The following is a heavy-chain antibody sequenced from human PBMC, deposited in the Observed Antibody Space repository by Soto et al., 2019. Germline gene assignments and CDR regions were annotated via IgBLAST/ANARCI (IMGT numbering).Heavy chain of an antibody. CDR1: GYTFTEYS. CDR2: IDPNSGGT. D-gene: IGHD2-2*01. CDR3: ARASTYAESDN. V-gene: IGHV1-2*02. J-gene: IGHJ4*02. Sequence: GASVKVSCKTSGYTFTEYSMHWVRQAPGQGLEWMGWIDPNSGGTNYSQKFQGRVRMTRDTSINTAYMELSRLRSDDMAVYFCARASTYAESDNWGQGTLVTVSS.